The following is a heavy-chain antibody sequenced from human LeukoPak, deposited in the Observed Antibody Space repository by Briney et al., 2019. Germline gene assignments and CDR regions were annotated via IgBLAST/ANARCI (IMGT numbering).Heavy chain of an antibody. D-gene: IGHD5-18*01. CDR3: ARRSVDTAMDYFDY. V-gene: IGHV4-38-2*01. J-gene: IGHJ4*02. CDR2: IYHSGST. Sequence: SETLSLTCAVSGYSISSGYYWGWIRQPPGKGLEWIGSIYHSGSTYYNPSLKSRVTVSVDTSKNQFSLKLSSVTAADTAVYYCARRSVDTAMDYFDYWGQGTLVTLSS. CDR1: GYSISSGYY.